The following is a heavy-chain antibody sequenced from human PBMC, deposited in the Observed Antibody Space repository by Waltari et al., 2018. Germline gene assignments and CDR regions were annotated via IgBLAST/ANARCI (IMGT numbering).Heavy chain of an antibody. CDR3: ASMSWNWFDP. CDR1: GGTFSSYA. V-gene: IGHV1-69*10. Sequence: QVQLVQSGAEVKKPGSSVKVSCKASGGTFSSYAISWVRQAPGQGLEWMGGISASLGIANYAQKFQGRVTITADKSTSTAYMELSSLRSEDTAVYYCASMSWNWFDPWGQGTLVTVPS. J-gene: IGHJ5*02. D-gene: IGHD3-10*02. CDR2: ISASLGIA.